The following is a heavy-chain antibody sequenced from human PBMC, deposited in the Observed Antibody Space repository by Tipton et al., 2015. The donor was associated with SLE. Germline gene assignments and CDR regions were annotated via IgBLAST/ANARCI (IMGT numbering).Heavy chain of an antibody. Sequence: TLSLTCTVSGGSISSHYWSWIRQPPGKGLEWIGYIYYSGSTNYNPSLKSRVTISVDTSKNQFSLKLSSVTAAGMAVYYCARDKPRGYYDFWSGHSLDVFDIWGQGTTVTVSS. D-gene: IGHD3-3*01. CDR2: IYYSGST. J-gene: IGHJ3*02. V-gene: IGHV4-59*11. CDR3: ARDKPRGYYDFWSGHSLDVFDI. CDR1: GGSISSHY.